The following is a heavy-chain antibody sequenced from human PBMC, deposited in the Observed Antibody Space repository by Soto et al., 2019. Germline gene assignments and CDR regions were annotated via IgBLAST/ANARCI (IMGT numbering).Heavy chain of an antibody. J-gene: IGHJ4*02. Sequence: QVQLVQSGAELKKPGASVKVSCKASGYTFSNYDMNWVRQATGQGPEWIGWVNPNNGDTGYAQKFQGRVTLTTDISTTTAYMELTILRSEDTAIYYCAKVSRKGSAIDFDSWGQGTLITVSS. CDR3: AKVSRKGSAIDFDS. D-gene: IGHD3-10*01. V-gene: IGHV1-8*01. CDR1: GYTFSNYD. CDR2: VNPNNGDT.